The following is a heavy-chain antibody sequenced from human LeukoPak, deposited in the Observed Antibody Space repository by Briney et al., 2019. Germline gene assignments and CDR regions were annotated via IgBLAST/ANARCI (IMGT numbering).Heavy chain of an antibody. CDR3: AALDNGRYF. Sequence: GGSLRLSCAASGFTFSSYWMHWIRHAPGKGLVWVSRIKRDGSSPAYADSVKGRFTISRENAKNTLYLQMNSLRAEDTAVYYCAALDNGRYFGGQGTLVTVSS. J-gene: IGHJ4*02. CDR2: IKRDGSSP. V-gene: IGHV3-74*01. CDR1: GFTFSSYW. D-gene: IGHD1-14*01.